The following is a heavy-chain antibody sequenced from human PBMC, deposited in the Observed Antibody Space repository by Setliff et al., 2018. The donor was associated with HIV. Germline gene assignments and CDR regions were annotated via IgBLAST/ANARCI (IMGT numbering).Heavy chain of an antibody. CDR2: INPSGGST. Sequence: GASVKVSCKASGYTFTSYYMHWVRRAPGQGLEWMGIINPSGGSTSYAQKFQGRVTMTRDTSTSTVYMELSSLRSEDTAVYYCAGTAGWELPPRLYYYYYYMDVWGKGTTVTVSS. V-gene: IGHV1-46*01. CDR1: GYTFTSYY. CDR3: AGTAGWELPPRLYYYYYYMDV. D-gene: IGHD1-26*01. J-gene: IGHJ6*03.